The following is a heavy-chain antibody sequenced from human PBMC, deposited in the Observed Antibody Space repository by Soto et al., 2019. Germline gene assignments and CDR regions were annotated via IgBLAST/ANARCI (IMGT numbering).Heavy chain of an antibody. CDR2: ISYDGSNK. Sequence: GGSLRLSCAASGFTFSSYAMHWVRQAPGKGLEWVAVISYDGSNKYYADSVKGRFTISRDNSKNTVYLQMNSLRAEDTAVYYCARASEYQLPSYGMDVWGQGTTVTVSS. CDR1: GFTFSSYA. V-gene: IGHV3-30-3*01. CDR3: ARASEYQLPSYGMDV. D-gene: IGHD2-2*01. J-gene: IGHJ6*02.